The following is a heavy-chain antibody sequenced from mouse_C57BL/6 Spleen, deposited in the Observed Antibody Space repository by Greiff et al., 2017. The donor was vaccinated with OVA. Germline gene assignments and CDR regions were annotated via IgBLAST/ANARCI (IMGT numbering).Heavy chain of an antibody. Sequence: EVKLVESGGGLVQPGGSLKLSCAASGFTFSDYYMYWVRQTPEKRLEWVAYISNGGGSTYYPDTVKGRFTISRDNAKNTLYLQMSRLKSEDTAMYYCARLRGYDRYFDVWGTGTTVTVSS. J-gene: IGHJ1*03. V-gene: IGHV5-12*01. CDR2: ISNGGGST. CDR1: GFTFSDYY. D-gene: IGHD2-2*01. CDR3: ARLRGYDRYFDV.